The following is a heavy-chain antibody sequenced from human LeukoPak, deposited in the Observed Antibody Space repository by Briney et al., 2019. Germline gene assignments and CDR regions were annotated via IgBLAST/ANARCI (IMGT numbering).Heavy chain of an antibody. J-gene: IGHJ4*02. CDR1: GFTFTNHY. V-gene: IGHV1-46*01. D-gene: IGHD2-21*02. CDR2: INPSGTTS. CDR3: AREAFCGGDCYAHFDF. Sequence: ASVKVSCKASGFTFTNHYMHWVRQAPGQGLERVGIINPSGTTSVYAQRFQGRVTMTRDTSTSTVYMDLSSLTSEDTAIYYCAREAFCGGDCYAHFDFWGQGTLVIVSS.